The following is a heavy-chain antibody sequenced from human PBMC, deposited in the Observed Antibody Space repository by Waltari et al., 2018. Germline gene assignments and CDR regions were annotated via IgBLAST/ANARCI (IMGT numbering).Heavy chain of an antibody. CDR1: GVSLIGTNY. V-gene: IGHV4-4*02. CDR2: IFHSGNT. J-gene: IGHJ4*02. CDR3: VRNQWKVSLFDF. Sequence: QVHLQESGPGLVQPSGTLSLTFDVSGVSLIGTNYWSWVRQPPGKGLEWIGEIFHSGNTNYNSSLKSRVTISMDTSKNQFSLTLISVTAADTAVYYCVRNQWKVSLFDFWGQGAKVSVSS. D-gene: IGHD1-1*01.